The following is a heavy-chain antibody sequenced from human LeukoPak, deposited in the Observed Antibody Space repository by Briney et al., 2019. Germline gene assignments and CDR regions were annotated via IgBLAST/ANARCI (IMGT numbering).Heavy chain of an antibody. V-gene: IGHV1-2*04. CDR2: INPNSGGT. J-gene: IGHJ5*02. Sequence: ASVKVSCKASGYTFTGYYMHWVRQAPGQGLEWMGWINPNSGGTNYAQKFQGWVTMTRDTSISTAYMELSSLRSEDTAVYYCARDQCSSTSCYTTFNWFDPWGQGTLVTVSS. CDR1: GYTFTGYY. D-gene: IGHD2-2*02. CDR3: ARDQCSSTSCYTTFNWFDP.